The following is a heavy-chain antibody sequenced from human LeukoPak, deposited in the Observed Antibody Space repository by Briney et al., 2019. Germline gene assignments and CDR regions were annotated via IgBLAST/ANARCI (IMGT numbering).Heavy chain of an antibody. J-gene: IGHJ6*02. D-gene: IGHD2-21*01. CDR2: IYYSGST. Sequence: PSQTLFLTCTVSGGSISSGGYYWNWIRQHPGKGLEWIGYIYYSGSTYYNPSLKSRVTISVDTSENQFSLMLTFVTAADTAVYSCARASYSYGLDVWGQGTTVTVSS. CDR1: GGSISSGGYY. V-gene: IGHV4-31*03. CDR3: ARASYSYGLDV.